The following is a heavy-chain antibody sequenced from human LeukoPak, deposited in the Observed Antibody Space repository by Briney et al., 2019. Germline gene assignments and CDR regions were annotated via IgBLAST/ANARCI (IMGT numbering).Heavy chain of an antibody. CDR3: ARESGEWSDYYFDY. V-gene: IGHV3-33*08. CDR1: GFTFSSYA. CDR2: IWYDGSNK. D-gene: IGHD3-10*01. Sequence: GRSLRLSCAASGFTFSSYAMHWVRQAPGKGLEWVAVIWYDGSNKYYADSVKGRFTISRDNSKNTLYLQMNSLRAEDTAVYYCARESGEWSDYYFDYWGQGTLVTVSS. J-gene: IGHJ4*02.